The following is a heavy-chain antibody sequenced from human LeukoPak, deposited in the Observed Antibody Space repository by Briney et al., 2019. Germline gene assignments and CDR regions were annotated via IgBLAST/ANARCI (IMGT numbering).Heavy chain of an antibody. CDR2: ISGSGGST. Sequence: SGGSLRLSCAASGFTFSSYAMSWVRQAPGKGLEWVSAISGSGGSTYYADSVKGRFTISRDNSKNTLYLQMNSLRAEDTAVYYCAKDREEYSSGWCCDYWGQGTLVTVSS. V-gene: IGHV3-23*01. CDR3: AKDREEYSSGWCCDY. CDR1: GFTFSSYA. D-gene: IGHD6-19*01. J-gene: IGHJ4*02.